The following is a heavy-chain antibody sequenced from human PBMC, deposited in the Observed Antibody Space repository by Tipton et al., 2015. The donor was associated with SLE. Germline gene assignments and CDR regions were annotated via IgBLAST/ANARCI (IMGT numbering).Heavy chain of an antibody. Sequence: TLSLTCAVSGDSISRGGYSWNWVRQFPEKGLEWIGYIYYSGTTFYNPSLSSRLTISVDTSKNEFSLKVNSVTAADTAMYYCATQGPSTGAFDYWGQGTLVTVSS. D-gene: IGHD1-14*01. CDR1: GDSISRGGYS. CDR2: IYYSGTT. J-gene: IGHJ4*02. V-gene: IGHV4-31*11. CDR3: ATQGPSTGAFDY.